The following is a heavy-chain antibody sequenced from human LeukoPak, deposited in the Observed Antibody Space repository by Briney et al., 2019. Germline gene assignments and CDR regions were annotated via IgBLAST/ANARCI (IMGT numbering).Heavy chain of an antibody. CDR3: TRLFGVDY. CDR1: GFTFSGSA. J-gene: IGHJ4*02. Sequence: PGGPLKLSCAASGFTFSGSAMHWVRQASGKGLEWVGRIRSKANSYATAYAASVKGRFTISRDDAKNTAYLQMNSVKTEDTAVYYCTRLFGVDYWGQGTLVTVSS. V-gene: IGHV3-73*01. CDR2: IRSKANSYAT. D-gene: IGHD3-10*02.